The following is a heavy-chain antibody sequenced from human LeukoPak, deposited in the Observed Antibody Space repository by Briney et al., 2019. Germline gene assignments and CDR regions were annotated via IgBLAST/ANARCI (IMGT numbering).Heavy chain of an antibody. Sequence: PGGSLRLSCAASGFTFSSYAMSWVRQAPGKGLEWVSAISGSGGSTYYADSVKGRFTIYRDNSKNTLYLQMNSLRAEDTAVYYCATGGGLWFGELDFDYWGQGTLVTVSS. CDR3: ATGGGLWFGELDFDY. CDR2: ISGSGGST. V-gene: IGHV3-23*01. D-gene: IGHD3-10*01. J-gene: IGHJ4*02. CDR1: GFTFSSYA.